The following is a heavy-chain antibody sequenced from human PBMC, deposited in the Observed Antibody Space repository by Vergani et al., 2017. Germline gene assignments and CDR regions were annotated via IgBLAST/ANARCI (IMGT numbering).Heavy chain of an antibody. D-gene: IGHD5-12*01. CDR1: GFTFDDYA. J-gene: IGHJ5*02. CDR3: AKDMVGWLHQTNWFDP. V-gene: IGHV3-9*01. CDR2: ISWNSGSI. Sequence: EVQLVESGGGLVQPGRSLRLSCAASGFTFDDYAMHWVRQAPGKGLEWVSGISWNSGSIGYADSVKGRFTISRDNAKNSLYLQMNSLRAEDTALYYCAKDMVGWLHQTNWFDPWGQGTLVTVSS.